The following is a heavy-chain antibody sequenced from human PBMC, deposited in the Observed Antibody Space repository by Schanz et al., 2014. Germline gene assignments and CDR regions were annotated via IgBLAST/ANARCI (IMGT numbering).Heavy chain of an antibody. CDR3: ARDMTSMGESGFYYYGMDV. J-gene: IGHJ6*02. CDR2: ISYDGSSK. CDR1: GFTFRSYG. Sequence: QVQLVESGGGVVQPGRSLRLSCAASGFTFRSYGMHWVRQAPGKGLEWVALISYDGSSKNHADSVQGRFTISRDNSKNTLYLQMNNLRAEDTAVYYCARDMTSMGESGFYYYGMDVWGQGTTATVSS. V-gene: IGHV3-33*01. D-gene: IGHD1-26*01.